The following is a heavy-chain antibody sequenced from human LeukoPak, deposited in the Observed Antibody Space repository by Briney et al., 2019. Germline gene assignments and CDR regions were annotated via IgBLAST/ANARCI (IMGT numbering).Heavy chain of an antibody. CDR1: GGSISSGSYY. CDR3: AREVHDYVWGSQHDALDI. CDR2: IYTSVNT. J-gene: IGHJ3*02. Sequence: SQTLSLTCTVSGGSISSGSYYWSWIRQPAGKGLEWIGRIYTSVNTNYNPSLKSRVSISVVTSKNQFSLRLSSVTAADTAVYYCAREVHDYVWGSQHDALDIWGRGTMVTVSS. D-gene: IGHD3-16*01. V-gene: IGHV4-61*02.